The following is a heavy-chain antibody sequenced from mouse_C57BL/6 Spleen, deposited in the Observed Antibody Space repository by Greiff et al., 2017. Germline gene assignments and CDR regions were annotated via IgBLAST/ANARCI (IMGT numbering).Heavy chain of an antibody. V-gene: IGHV2-5*01. CDR1: GFSLTSYG. CDR2: IWRGGST. D-gene: IGHD4-1*01. Sequence: VMLVESGPGLVQPSQSLSITCTVSGFSLTSYGVHWVRQSPGKGLEWLGVIWRGGSTDYNAAFMSRLSITKDKSKSQVFFKMNSLQADDTAIYYCAKKLGDAMDYWGQGTSVTVSS. CDR3: AKKLGDAMDY. J-gene: IGHJ4*01.